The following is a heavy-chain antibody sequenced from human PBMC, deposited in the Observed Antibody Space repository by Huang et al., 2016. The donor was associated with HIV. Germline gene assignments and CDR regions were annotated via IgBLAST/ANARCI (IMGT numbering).Heavy chain of an antibody. CDR3: ARVTDAFDI. J-gene: IGHJ3*02. Sequence: QVQLQESGPGLLRPSETLSLTCSVSGGSMSGHYWSWIRQPPGKGLEWIGSIHYIGSTNYNPSFQSRVTISIDPSKKQFSLKLSSVTTADTAVFYCARVTDAFDIWGQGTMVTVSS. CDR2: IHYIGST. CDR1: GGSMSGHY. V-gene: IGHV4-59*11.